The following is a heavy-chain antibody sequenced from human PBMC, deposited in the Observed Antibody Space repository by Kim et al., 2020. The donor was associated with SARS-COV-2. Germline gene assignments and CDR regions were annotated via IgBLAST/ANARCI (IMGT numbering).Heavy chain of an antibody. CDR1: GFTFSAYS. CDR3: ARDAPRRGDYGMDV. J-gene: IGHJ6*02. Sequence: GGSLRLSCAGSGFTFSAYSMNWVRQAPGQGLEWLSSISSTGEDIQYGDSVRGRFTISRDNAKKSLYLQMDSLRDEDTAIYYCARDAPRRGDYGMDVWGQGTMVTVSS. V-gene: IGHV3-48*02. CDR2: ISSTGEDI.